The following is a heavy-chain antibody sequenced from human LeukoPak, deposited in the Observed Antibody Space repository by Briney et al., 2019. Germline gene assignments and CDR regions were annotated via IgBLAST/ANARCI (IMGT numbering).Heavy chain of an antibody. Sequence: PSETLSLTCAVCGGSFSGYYWSWIRQPPGKGLEWIGYIYYSGSTNYNPSLKSRVTISVDTSKNQFSLKLRSVTAADTAVYYCARVSGYDWESFYDYWGQGTLVTVSS. CDR3: ARVSGYDWESFYDY. V-gene: IGHV4-59*01. CDR1: GGSFSGYY. CDR2: IYYSGST. J-gene: IGHJ4*02. D-gene: IGHD5-12*01.